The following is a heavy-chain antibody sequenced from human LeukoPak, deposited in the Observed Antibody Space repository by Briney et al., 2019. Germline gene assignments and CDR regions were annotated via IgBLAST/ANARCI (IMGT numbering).Heavy chain of an antibody. CDR2: IYYSGST. Sequence: SETLSLTCTVSGGSISSSSYYWGWIRQPPGKGLEWIGSIYYSGSTYYNPSLKSRVTISVDTSKNQFSLKLSSVTAADTAVYYCARRVFYDSSGYYYVLGAFDIWGQGTMVTVSS. CDR3: ARRVFYDSSGYYYVLGAFDI. J-gene: IGHJ3*02. V-gene: IGHV4-39*07. D-gene: IGHD3-22*01. CDR1: GGSISSSSYY.